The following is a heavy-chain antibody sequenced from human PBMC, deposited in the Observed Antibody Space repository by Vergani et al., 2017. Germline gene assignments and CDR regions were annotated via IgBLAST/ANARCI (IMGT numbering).Heavy chain of an antibody. Sequence: EENLVESGGGLVKPGGSLRLSCVASGFTFGSYSVNWVRQAPGRGLEWVSSISSSGNYVYYTASVKGRFSISRDKAKSLLSLQMNSLRAENTAVYYCARDQGSGTNRQHYGMDVWGQGTTVTVSS. V-gene: IGHV3-21*06. CDR1: GFTFGSYS. CDR2: ISSSGNYV. D-gene: IGHD3-10*01. J-gene: IGHJ6*02. CDR3: ARDQGSGTNRQHYGMDV.